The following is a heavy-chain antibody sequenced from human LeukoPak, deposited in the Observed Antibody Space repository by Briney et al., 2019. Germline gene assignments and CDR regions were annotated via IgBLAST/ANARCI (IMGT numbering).Heavy chain of an antibody. CDR1: GYTLTELS. Sequence: GASVKVSCKVSGYTLTELSMHWVRQAPGKGLEWMGGFDPENGETIYAQKFQGRVTMTEDTSTDTAYMELSSLRSEDTAVYYCAREPGFDYGDHEGFDYWGQGTLVTVSS. V-gene: IGHV1-24*01. J-gene: IGHJ4*02. D-gene: IGHD4-17*01. CDR2: FDPENGET. CDR3: AREPGFDYGDHEGFDY.